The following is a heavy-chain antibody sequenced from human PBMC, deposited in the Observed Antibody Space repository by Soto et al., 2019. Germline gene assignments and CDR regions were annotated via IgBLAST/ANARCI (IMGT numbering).Heavy chain of an antibody. J-gene: IGHJ4*02. V-gene: IGHV3-23*01. D-gene: IGHD2-2*01. CDR1: GFTFSSYA. CDR2: ISGSGGST. Sequence: GGSLRLSCAASGFTFSSYAMSWVRQAPGKGLEWVSAISGSGGSTYYADSVKGRFAISRDNSKNTLYLQMNSLRAEDTAVYYYAKGSTSDLCDYWGQGTLVTVSS. CDR3: AKGSTSDLCDY.